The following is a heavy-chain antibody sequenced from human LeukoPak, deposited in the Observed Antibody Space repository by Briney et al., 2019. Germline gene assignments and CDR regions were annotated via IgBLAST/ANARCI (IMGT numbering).Heavy chain of an antibody. CDR2: IYTGGST. Sequence: PGGSLRLSCAASGFTVSSNYMSWVRQAPGKGLEWVSAIYTGGSTYYAGSVKGRFTISRDNSKNMLYLQMNSLRAEDTAVYYCAKVSWAGIAAAGNLDYWGQGTLVTVSS. V-gene: IGHV3-66*01. CDR1: GFTVSSNY. D-gene: IGHD6-13*01. CDR3: AKVSWAGIAAAGNLDY. J-gene: IGHJ4*02.